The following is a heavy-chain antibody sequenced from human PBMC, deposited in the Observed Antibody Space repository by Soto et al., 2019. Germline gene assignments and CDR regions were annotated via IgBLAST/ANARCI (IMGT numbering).Heavy chain of an antibody. J-gene: IGHJ4*02. Sequence: ASVQVSCKASGYTFTSLDINWVRQATGQGLEWMGWMNPNSGSTGSAQKFQGRVAMTRDTSINTAYMELSSLRSDDTAVYYCARGRGYSDGIDYWGQGTLVTVSS. CDR1: GYTFTSLD. V-gene: IGHV1-8*01. D-gene: IGHD2-15*01. CDR3: ARGRGYSDGIDY. CDR2: MNPNSGST.